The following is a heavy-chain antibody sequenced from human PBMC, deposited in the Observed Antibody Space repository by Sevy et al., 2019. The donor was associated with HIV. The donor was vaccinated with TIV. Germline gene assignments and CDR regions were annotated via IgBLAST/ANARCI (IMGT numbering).Heavy chain of an antibody. CDR3: AREFGSRTYYYGMDV. J-gene: IGHJ6*02. CDR2: IYTSGST. Sequence: SETLSLTCTVSGGSTSSYYWSWIRQPAGKGLEWIGRIYTSGSTNYNPSLKSRVTMSVDTSKNQFSLKLSSVTAADTAVYYCAREFGSRTYYYGMDVWGQGTTVTVSS. V-gene: IGHV4-4*07. CDR1: GGSTSSYY. D-gene: IGHD3-16*01.